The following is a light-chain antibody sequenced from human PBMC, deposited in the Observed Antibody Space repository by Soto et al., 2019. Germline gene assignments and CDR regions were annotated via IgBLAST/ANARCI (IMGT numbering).Light chain of an antibody. J-gene: IGKJ1*01. Sequence: DIVMTQSPDSLAVSLGERATINCKSSQSVLHSPNNKNYLAWYQKKPGQPPKLLIYWASTRDSGVPDRFSGSEYVTDCTLTTSRLQAEDAAVYYCQHYYNAPRTFGQGTKVEIK. CDR1: QSVLHSPNNKNY. CDR3: QHYYNAPRT. V-gene: IGKV4-1*01. CDR2: WAS.